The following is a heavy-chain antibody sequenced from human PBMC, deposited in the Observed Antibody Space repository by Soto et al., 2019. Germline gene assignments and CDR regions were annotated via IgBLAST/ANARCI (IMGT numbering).Heavy chain of an antibody. CDR1: GFTFSSYW. J-gene: IGHJ4*02. D-gene: IGHD1-26*01. CDR2: IKKDGSET. V-gene: IGHV3-7*03. CDR3: ARGGGWESDY. Sequence: EVQLVESGGGLVQPGGSLRLSCAASGFTFSSYWMSWVRQAPGMGLEWLAIIKKDGSETHYVDAVKGRFTISRDNAKNSLFLQINSLRTDETAVYYCARGGGWESDYWGQGTLVTVSS.